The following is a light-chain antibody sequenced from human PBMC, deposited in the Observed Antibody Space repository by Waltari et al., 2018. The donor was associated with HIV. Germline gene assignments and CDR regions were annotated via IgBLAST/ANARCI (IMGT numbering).Light chain of an antibody. CDR1: SHRCTY. CDR2: GKN. CDR3: NSRDSSGNHWV. V-gene: IGLV3-19*01. J-gene: IGLJ3*02. Sequence: SAAWPLEPAVSVVWGYTLRNHCQGASHRCTYSRWYQQKPGQAPVLVIYGKNNRPSGSPDRFSGSSSGNTASLTITGAQAEDEADYYCNSRDSSGNHWVFGGGTKLTVL.